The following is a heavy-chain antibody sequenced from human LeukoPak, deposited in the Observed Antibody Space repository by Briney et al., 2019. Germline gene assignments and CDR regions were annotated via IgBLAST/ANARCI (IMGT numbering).Heavy chain of an antibody. J-gene: IGHJ4*02. V-gene: IGHV3-66*02. CDR2: IYSGGST. CDR1: GFTVSSND. CDR3: ASGPAADGTGVFDY. D-gene: IGHD2-2*01. Sequence: GGSLRLSCAASGFTVSSNDMSWVRQAPGKGLEWVSVIYSGGSTYYAGSVKGRFTISRDNSKNTLYLQMNSLSAEDTAVYYCASGPAADGTGVFDYWGQGTLVTVSS.